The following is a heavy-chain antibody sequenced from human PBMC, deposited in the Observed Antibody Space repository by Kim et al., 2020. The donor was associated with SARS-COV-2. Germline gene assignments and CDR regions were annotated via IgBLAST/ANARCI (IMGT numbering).Heavy chain of an antibody. D-gene: IGHD3-22*01. J-gene: IGHJ3*02. CDR2: IDPSDSYT. CDR1: GYSFTSYW. V-gene: IGHV5-10-1*01. Sequence: GESLKISCKGSGYSFTSYWISWVRQMPGKGLEWMGRIDPSDSYTNYSPSFQGHITISADKSISTAYLQWSSLKASDTAMYYCARHRPYYDSSGWTDAFDIWGQGTMVTVSS. CDR3: ARHRPYYDSSGWTDAFDI.